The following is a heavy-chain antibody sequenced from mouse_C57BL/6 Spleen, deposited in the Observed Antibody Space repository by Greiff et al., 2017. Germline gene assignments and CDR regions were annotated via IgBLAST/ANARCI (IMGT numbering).Heavy chain of an antibody. CDR3: AGSGYYGSSCGAMDY. CDR1: GYTFTSYW. D-gene: IGHD1-1*01. V-gene: IGHV1-52*01. J-gene: IGHJ4*01. Sequence: VQLQQPGAELVRPGSSVKLSCKASGYTFTSYWMHWVKQRPIQGLEWIGNIDPPDSETTYNQQFKDKATLTVDKSSSTAYMQLSSLTSEDSAVYYCAGSGYYGSSCGAMDYWGQGTSVTVSS. CDR2: IDPPDSET.